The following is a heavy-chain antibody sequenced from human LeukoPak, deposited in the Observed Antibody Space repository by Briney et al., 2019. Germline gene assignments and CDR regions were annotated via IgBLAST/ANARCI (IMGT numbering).Heavy chain of an antibody. CDR1: GGSISSGSYY. CDR2: IYTSGST. Sequence: SGTLSLTCTVSGGSISSGSYYWSWIRQPAGKGLEWIGRIYTSGSTNYNPSLKSRVTISVDTSKNQFSLKLSSVTAADTAVYYCARADYGDYGVGYFDYWGQGTLVTVSS. V-gene: IGHV4-61*02. J-gene: IGHJ4*02. CDR3: ARADYGDYGVGYFDY. D-gene: IGHD4-17*01.